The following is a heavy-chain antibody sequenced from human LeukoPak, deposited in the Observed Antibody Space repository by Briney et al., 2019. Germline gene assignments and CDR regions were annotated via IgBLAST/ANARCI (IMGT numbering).Heavy chain of an antibody. CDR2: IYPGDSDT. CDR1: GYSFTIYW. J-gene: IGHJ4*02. CDR3: ARRLKNSNGWTFDY. D-gene: IGHD6-19*01. Sequence: GGSLRPSCKGSGYSFTIYWIGWVRQMPGKGLEWMGIIYPGDSDTTYSPSFQGQVTISADRSINTAYLHWSSLEASDTAIYYCARRLKNSNGWTFDYWGQGTLVTVSS. V-gene: IGHV5-51*01.